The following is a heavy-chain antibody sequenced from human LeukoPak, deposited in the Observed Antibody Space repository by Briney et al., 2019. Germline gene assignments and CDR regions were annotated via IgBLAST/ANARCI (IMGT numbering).Heavy chain of an antibody. Sequence: GGSLRLSCAASGFTFRTYWMSWVRQAPGKGLEWVAEIKQGGSEKYYVDAVKGRFTISRDNSENSLFLQMNSLRVEDTAVYYCLRTTKIEGSSTSADSCSSMYRHIDRGGRGSLVTVYS. CDR1: GFTFRTYW. V-gene: IGHV3-7*01. CDR2: IKQGGSEK. D-gene: IGHD2-2*01. J-gene: IGHJ2*01. CDR3: LRTTKIEGSSTSADSCSSMYRHIDR.